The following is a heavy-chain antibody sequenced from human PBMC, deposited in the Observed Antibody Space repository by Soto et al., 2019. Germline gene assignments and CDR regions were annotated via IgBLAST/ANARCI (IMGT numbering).Heavy chain of an antibody. CDR1: GFTFSDYY. Sequence: GGSLRLSCAASGFTFSDYYMSWIRQAPGKGLEWVSYISSSSSYTNYADSVKGRFTISRDNAKNSLYLQMNSLRAEDTAVYYCARDLKLTMVRGAFDIWGQGTMVTVSS. CDR2: ISSSSSYT. CDR3: ARDLKLTMVRGAFDI. D-gene: IGHD3-10*01. J-gene: IGHJ3*02. V-gene: IGHV3-11*05.